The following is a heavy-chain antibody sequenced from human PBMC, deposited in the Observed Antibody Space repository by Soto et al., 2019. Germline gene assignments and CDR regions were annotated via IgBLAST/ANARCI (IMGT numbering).Heavy chain of an antibody. CDR1: GGSISSSSYY. D-gene: IGHD6-19*01. J-gene: IGHJ4*02. CDR3: ARQRVSGWYPGFDY. V-gene: IGHV4-39*01. CDR2: IYYSGST. Sequence: QMRVQESGPGLVKPSETLSLTCTVSGGSISSSSYYWGWIRQPPGKGLEWIGSIYYSGSTYYNPSLKSRVTISVDTSKNQFSLKLSSVTAADTAVYYCARQRVSGWYPGFDYWGQGTLVTVSS.